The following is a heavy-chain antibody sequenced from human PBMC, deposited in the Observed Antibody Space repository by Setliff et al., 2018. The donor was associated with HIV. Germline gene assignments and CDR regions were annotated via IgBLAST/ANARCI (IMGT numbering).Heavy chain of an antibody. Sequence: SETLSLTCTVSGGSISGFYWSWIRQSPGNGLEWIGWIYDSGATKYNPSLKSRATMSVDTSNSHFSLKPASVTAADTAVYYCARHYYTDPFDYWGQGTLVTVS. CDR3: ARHYYTDPFDY. CDR1: GGSISGFY. J-gene: IGHJ4*02. D-gene: IGHD3-22*01. V-gene: IGHV4-59*08. CDR2: IYDSGAT.